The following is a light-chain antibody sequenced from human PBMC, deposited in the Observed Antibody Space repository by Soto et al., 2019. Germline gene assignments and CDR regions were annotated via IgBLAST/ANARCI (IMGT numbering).Light chain of an antibody. CDR1: QNVLYSSNNNNY. V-gene: IGKV4-1*01. Sequence: DIVMTQSPDSLAVSLGERATINCKSSQNVLYSSNNNNYLAWYQQKPGQPPKLLFYWASTRESGVPDRFSGSGSGKDFTLTISSLQAEDVAVYYCQQYYGIPYTFGQGTKLEIK. CDR2: WAS. J-gene: IGKJ2*01. CDR3: QQYYGIPYT.